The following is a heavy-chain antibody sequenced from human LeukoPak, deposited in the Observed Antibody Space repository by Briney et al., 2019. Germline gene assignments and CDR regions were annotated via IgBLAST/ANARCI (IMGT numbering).Heavy chain of an antibody. Sequence: GASVKVSCKASGYTFTSYGISWVRQAPGQGLEWMGWISAYNGNTNYAQKLQGRVTMTTDTSTSTAYMELRSLRSDDTAVYYCARPRPYYDTLTGYWENYYGMDVWGQGTTVTVSS. J-gene: IGHJ6*02. CDR1: GYTFTSYG. CDR2: ISAYNGNT. V-gene: IGHV1-18*01. CDR3: ARPRPYYDTLTGYWENYYGMDV. D-gene: IGHD3-9*01.